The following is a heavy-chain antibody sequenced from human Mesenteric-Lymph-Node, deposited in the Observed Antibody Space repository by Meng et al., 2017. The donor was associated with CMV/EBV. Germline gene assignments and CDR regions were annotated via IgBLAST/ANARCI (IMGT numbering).Heavy chain of an antibody. CDR3: AREGLGEVGVPGHLDEFDY. J-gene: IGHJ4*02. CDR1: TFNAYH. CDR2: INLNNGAT. Sequence: TFNAYHLHWVRKAHGQGLEWMRLINLNNGATNLAQKFQGRITMTRDTTISTLYMELSSLRSDDTALYYCAREGLGEVGVPGHLDEFDYWGQGTLVTVSS. V-gene: IGHV1-2*06. D-gene: IGHD3-16*01.